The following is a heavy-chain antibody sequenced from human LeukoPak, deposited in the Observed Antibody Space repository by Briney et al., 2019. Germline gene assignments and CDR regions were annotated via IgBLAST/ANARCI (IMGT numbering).Heavy chain of an antibody. D-gene: IGHD2-15*01. CDR2: ISGSGGST. Sequence: PGGTLRLSCAASGFTFSSYGMSWVRQAPGKGLEWVSAISGSGGSTYYADSVKGRFTISRDNAKNSLYLQMNSLRAEDTAVYYCARDKSAPDCSGGSCYVFGFGGYSDWFDPWGQGTLVTVSS. J-gene: IGHJ5*02. CDR1: GFTFSSYG. V-gene: IGHV3-23*01. CDR3: ARDKSAPDCSGGSCYVFGFGGYSDWFDP.